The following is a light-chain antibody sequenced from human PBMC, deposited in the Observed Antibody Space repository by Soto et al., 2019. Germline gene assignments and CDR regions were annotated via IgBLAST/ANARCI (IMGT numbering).Light chain of an antibody. CDR1: NSNIGSNT. Sequence: QSVLTQPPSASGTPGQRVTISCSGSNSNIGSNTINWYQQLPGTAPTLLIYRNNQRPSGVPDRFSGSKSGTSASLAISGLQSEDEADYYCAAWDDGLNGWVFGGGTKLTVL. CDR2: RNN. V-gene: IGLV1-44*01. CDR3: AAWDDGLNGWV. J-gene: IGLJ3*02.